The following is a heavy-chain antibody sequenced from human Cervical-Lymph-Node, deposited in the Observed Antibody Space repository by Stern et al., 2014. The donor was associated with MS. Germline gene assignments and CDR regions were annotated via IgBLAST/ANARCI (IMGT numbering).Heavy chain of an antibody. CDR3: VKDGSYYRN. V-gene: IGHV3-11*01. D-gene: IGHD1-26*01. CDR2: IRPSGDTI. Sequence: VHLVESGGGLVKPGGSLRLSCAASGFSFSDQFMSWIRQAPGKGLEWLSYIRPSGDTIYYADSVKGRFTVSRDNAKNLLYLQMNSLRAEDTAVYYCVKDGSYYRNWGQGTLVTVSS. CDR1: GFSFSDQF. J-gene: IGHJ4*02.